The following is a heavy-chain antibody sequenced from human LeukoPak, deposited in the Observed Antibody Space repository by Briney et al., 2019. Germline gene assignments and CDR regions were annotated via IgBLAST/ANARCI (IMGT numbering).Heavy chain of an antibody. CDR2: ISGSGGST. CDR1: GFTFSSYA. CDR3: AKARRGLHYYDSSGYPDY. J-gene: IGHJ4*02. V-gene: IGHV3-23*01. Sequence: GGSLRLSCAASGFTFSSYAMSWVRQAPGKGLEWVSAISGSGGSTYYAGSVKGRFTISRDNSKNTLYLQMNSLRAEDMAVYYCAKARRGLHYYDSSGYPDYWGQGTLVTVSS. D-gene: IGHD3-22*01.